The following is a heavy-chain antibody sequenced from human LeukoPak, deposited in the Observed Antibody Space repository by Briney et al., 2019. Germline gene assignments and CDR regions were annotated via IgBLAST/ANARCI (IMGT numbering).Heavy chain of an antibody. CDR1: GFTFSSYW. D-gene: IGHD3-16*01. J-gene: IGHJ4*02. CDR2: IKQDGSEK. CDR3: ARVTRGGTFHFDY. Sequence: PGGSLRLSCAASGFTFSSYWMSWVRQAPGKGLEWVANIKQDGSEKYYVDSVKGRFTISRDNAKNSLYLQMNSLRAEDTAVYYCARVTRGGTFHFDYWGQGTLVTVSS. V-gene: IGHV3-7*01.